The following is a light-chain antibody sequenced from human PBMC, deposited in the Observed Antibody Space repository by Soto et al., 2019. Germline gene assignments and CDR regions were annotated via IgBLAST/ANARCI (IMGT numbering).Light chain of an antibody. CDR3: QQYNSYSWT. Sequence: SQMTQAPSTLSAAVGDRVTITCRASQSISSWLAWYQQKPGKAPKLLIYKASSLESGVPSRFSGSGSGTEFTLTISSLQPDDFATYYCQQYNSYSWTFGQGTKVDI. V-gene: IGKV1-5*03. CDR1: QSISSW. J-gene: IGKJ1*01. CDR2: KAS.